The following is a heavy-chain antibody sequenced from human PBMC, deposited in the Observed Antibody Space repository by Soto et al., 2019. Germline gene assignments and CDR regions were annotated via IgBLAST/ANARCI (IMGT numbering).Heavy chain of an antibody. CDR3: ARDRGSGSYYLYYYYGMDV. V-gene: IGHV4-30-4*01. Sequence: PSETLSLTCTVSGGSISSGDYYWSWIRQPPGKGLEWIGYIYYSGSTYYNPSLKSRVTIPVDTSKNQFSLKLSSVTAADTAVYYCARDRGSGSYYLYYYYGMDVWGQGTTVTVSS. J-gene: IGHJ6*02. D-gene: IGHD3-10*01. CDR2: IYYSGST. CDR1: GGSISSGDYY.